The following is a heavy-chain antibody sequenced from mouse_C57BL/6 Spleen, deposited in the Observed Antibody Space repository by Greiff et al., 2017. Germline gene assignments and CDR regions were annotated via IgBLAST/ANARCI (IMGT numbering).Heavy chain of an antibody. D-gene: IGHD4-1*01. V-gene: IGHV1-64*01. CDR2: IHPNSGST. CDR1: GYTFTSYW. Sequence: QVQLKQPGAELVKPGASVKLSCKASGYTFTSYWMHWVKQRPGQGLEWIGMIHPNSGSTNYNEKFKSKATLTVDKSSSTAYMQLSSLTSDDSAVYYCARAYTGTPVDYWGQGTSVTVSS. CDR3: ARAYTGTPVDY. J-gene: IGHJ4*01.